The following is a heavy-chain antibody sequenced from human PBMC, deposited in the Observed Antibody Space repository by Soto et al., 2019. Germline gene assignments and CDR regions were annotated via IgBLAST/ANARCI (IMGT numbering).Heavy chain of an antibody. D-gene: IGHD6-13*01. CDR1: GYTFTSYG. V-gene: IGHV1-18*01. CDR3: AREYSSSWYRWFNP. J-gene: IGHJ5*02. CDR2: ISAYNGDT. Sequence: ASVKVSCKASGYTFTSYGISWVRQAPGQGLEWMGWISAYNGDTNYAQHLQGRVIMTTDTSTSTVYMELRSLRSDDTAVYYCAREYSSSWYRWFNPRGQGTLVTVSS.